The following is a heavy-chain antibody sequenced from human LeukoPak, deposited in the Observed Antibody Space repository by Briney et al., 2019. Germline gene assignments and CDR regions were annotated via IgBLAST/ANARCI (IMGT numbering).Heavy chain of an antibody. Sequence: PGGSLRLSCAASGFTFSSYGMHWVRQAPGKGLEWVAFIRYDGSNKYYADSVKGRFTISRDNSKNALYLQMNSLRAEDTAVYYCAAGGYYDILTGLSGYWGQGTLVTVSS. D-gene: IGHD3-9*01. J-gene: IGHJ4*02. CDR2: IRYDGSNK. CDR3: AAGGYYDILTGLSGY. V-gene: IGHV3-30*02. CDR1: GFTFSSYG.